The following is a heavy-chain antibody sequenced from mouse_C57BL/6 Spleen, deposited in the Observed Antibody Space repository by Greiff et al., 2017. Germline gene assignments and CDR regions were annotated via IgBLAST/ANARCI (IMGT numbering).Heavy chain of an antibody. CDR1: GFNIKDYY. CDR3: ARGSNYPFYAMDY. J-gene: IGHJ4*01. CDR2: IDPEDGET. V-gene: IGHV14-2*01. D-gene: IGHD2-5*01. Sequence: EVKLQESGAELVKPGASVKLSCTASGFNIKDYYMHWVKQRTEQGLEWIGRIDPEDGETKYAPKFPGKATITADPSSNTAYLQLSSLTSEDTAVYYCARGSNYPFYAMDYWGQGTSVTVSS.